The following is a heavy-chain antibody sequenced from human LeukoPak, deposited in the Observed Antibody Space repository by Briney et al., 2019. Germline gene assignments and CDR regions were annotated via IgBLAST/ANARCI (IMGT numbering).Heavy chain of an antibody. D-gene: IGHD5-18*01. J-gene: IGHJ6*02. CDR2: ISGRGVST. CDR3: AKAVQLFIDYYYYYGMDV. V-gene: IGHV3-23*01. Sequence: PGGSLRLSCAASGFTFSTYAMSWVRQAPGKGLEWVSAISGRGVSTSYADSVRGRFTISRDNSKNTLYLQMNSLRAEDTAVYYCAKAVQLFIDYYYYYGMDVWGQGTTVTVSS. CDR1: GFTFSTYA.